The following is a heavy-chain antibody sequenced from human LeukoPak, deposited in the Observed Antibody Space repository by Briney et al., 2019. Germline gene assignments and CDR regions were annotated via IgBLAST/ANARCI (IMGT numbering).Heavy chain of an antibody. J-gene: IGHJ4*02. V-gene: IGHV4-59*01. CDR3: ARVDGYNYGVAIDY. CDR1: GGSISSYY. Sequence: PSETLSLTCTVSGGSISSYYWSWIRQPPGKGLEWIGYIYYSGSTNYNPSLKSRVTISVDTSKNQFSLKLSSVTAADTAVYYCARVDGYNYGVAIDYWGQGTLVTVSS. CDR2: IYYSGST. D-gene: IGHD5-24*01.